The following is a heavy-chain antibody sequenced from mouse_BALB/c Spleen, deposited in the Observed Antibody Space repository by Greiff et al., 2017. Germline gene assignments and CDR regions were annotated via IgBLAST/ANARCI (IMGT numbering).Heavy chain of an antibody. CDR2: IRLKSNNYAT. D-gene: IGHD1-1*01. CDR1: GFTFSNYW. CDR3: TRSYYYGSSYYYAMDY. V-gene: IGHV6-6*02. J-gene: IGHJ4*01. Sequence: EVQRVESGGGLVQPGGSMKLSCVASGFTFSNYWMNWVRQSPEKGLEWVAEIRLKSNNYATHYAESVKGRFTISRDDSKSSVYLQMNNLRAEDTGIYYCTRSYYYGSSYYYAMDYWGQGTSVTVSS.